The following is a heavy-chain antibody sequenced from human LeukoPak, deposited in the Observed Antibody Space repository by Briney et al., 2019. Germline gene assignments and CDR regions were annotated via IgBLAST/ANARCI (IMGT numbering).Heavy chain of an antibody. CDR3: AREKMATTPRAFDI. CDR2: INHSGST. CDR1: GFTFSSYA. D-gene: IGHD5-24*01. V-gene: IGHV4-34*01. Sequence: GSLRLSCAASGFTFSSYAMSWIRQPPGKGLEWIGEINHSGSTNYNPSLKSRVTISVDTSKNQFSLKLSSVTAADTAVYYCAREKMATTPRAFDIWGQGTMVTVSS. J-gene: IGHJ3*02.